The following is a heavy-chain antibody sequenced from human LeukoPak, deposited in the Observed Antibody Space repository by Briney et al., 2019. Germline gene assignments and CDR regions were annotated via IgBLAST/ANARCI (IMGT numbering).Heavy chain of an antibody. Sequence: ASVKVSCKASGYTFTGYYMHWVRQAPGQGLEWMGWINPNSGGTNYAQKFQGRVTMTRDTSISTAYMELSRLRSDDTAVYYCARDRGYYGLGSYYIHNWFDPWGQGTLVTVSS. CDR2: INPNSGGT. CDR1: GYTFTGYY. D-gene: IGHD3-10*01. J-gene: IGHJ5*02. CDR3: ARDRGYYGLGSYYIHNWFDP. V-gene: IGHV1-2*02.